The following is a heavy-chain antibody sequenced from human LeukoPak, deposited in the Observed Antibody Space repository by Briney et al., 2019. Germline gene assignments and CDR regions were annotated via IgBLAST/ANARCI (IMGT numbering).Heavy chain of an antibody. J-gene: IGHJ4*02. CDR2: IYYSGST. D-gene: IGHD3-22*01. CDR1: GGSISSGGYY. Sequence: PSQTLSLTCTVSGGSISSGGYYWSCIRQHPGKGLEWIGYIYYSGSTYYNPSLKSRVTISVDTSKNQFSLKLSSVTAADTAVYYCAMGTKSGYPYFDYWGQGTLVTVSS. V-gene: IGHV4-31*03. CDR3: AMGTKSGYPYFDY.